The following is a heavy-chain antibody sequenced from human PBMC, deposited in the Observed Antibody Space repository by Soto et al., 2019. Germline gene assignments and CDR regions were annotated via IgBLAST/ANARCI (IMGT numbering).Heavy chain of an antibody. Sequence: GGSLRLSCAASGFIFNEYVMHWVRQAPGKGLEWVAVIWYDGSNKYYADSVRGRFTFSRDNSRNTMSLQMNSLRVEDTAMYYCARWGCSGSNCNLNQRSFDLWGQGTLVTVSS. V-gene: IGHV3-33*01. CDR2: IWYDGSNK. CDR3: ARWGCSGSNCNLNQRSFDL. J-gene: IGHJ4*02. CDR1: GFIFNEYV. D-gene: IGHD2-15*01.